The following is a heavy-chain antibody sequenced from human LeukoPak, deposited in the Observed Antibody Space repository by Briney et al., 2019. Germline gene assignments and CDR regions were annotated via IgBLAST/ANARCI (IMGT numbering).Heavy chain of an antibody. CDR3: ARGPSKEYYYYGSGSYFY. D-gene: IGHD3-10*01. CDR1: GGSFSGYY. J-gene: IGHJ4*02. V-gene: IGHV4-34*01. CDR2: INHSGST. Sequence: PSETLSLTSAVYGGSFSGYYWSWIRQPPGKGLEWIGEINHSGSTNYNPSLKSRVTISVDTSKNQFSLKLSSVTAADTAVYYCARGPSKEYYYYGSGSYFYWGQGTLVTVSS.